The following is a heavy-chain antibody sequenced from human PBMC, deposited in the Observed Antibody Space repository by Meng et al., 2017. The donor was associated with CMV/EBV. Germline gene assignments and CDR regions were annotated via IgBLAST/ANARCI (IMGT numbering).Heavy chain of an antibody. J-gene: IGHJ5*02. CDR1: GGTFSSYA. V-gene: IGHV1-69*05. Sequence: SVKVSCKASGGTFSSYAISWVRQAPGQGLEWMGGIIPIFGTANYAQKFQGRVTINTDESTSTAYMELSSLRSEDTAVYYCARDRYQLLVSVGRFNWFDPWGQGTLVTVSS. D-gene: IGHD2-2*01. CDR2: IIPIFGTA. CDR3: ARDRYQLLVSVGRFNWFDP.